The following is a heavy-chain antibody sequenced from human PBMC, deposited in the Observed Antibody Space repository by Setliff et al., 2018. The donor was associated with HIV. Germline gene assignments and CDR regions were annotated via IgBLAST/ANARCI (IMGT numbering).Heavy chain of an antibody. CDR1: GGSFTSFA. D-gene: IGHD3-10*01. J-gene: IGHJ4*02. V-gene: IGHV1-69*05. Sequence: ASVKVSCKASGGSFTSFAISWVRQAPGQGLEWMGGSIPIYGTPNYAQKFQGRITISTDASTSTAYMELNSLRSEDTAVYYCARNDASGSYYRLDYWGQGTLVTV. CDR3: ARNDASGSYYRLDY. CDR2: SIPIYGTP.